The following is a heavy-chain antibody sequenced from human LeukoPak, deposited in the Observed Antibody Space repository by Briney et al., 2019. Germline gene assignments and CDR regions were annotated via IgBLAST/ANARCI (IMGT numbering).Heavy chain of an antibody. D-gene: IGHD3-3*01. CDR1: GFTFSSYS. J-gene: IGHJ4*02. CDR3: ASGYDFWSGYYSEYYFDY. Sequence: PGGSLRLSCAASGFTFSSYSMNWVRQAPGKGLEWVSSISSSSSYIYYADSVKGRFTISRDNAKNSLYLQMNSLRAEDTAVYYCASGYDFWSGYYSEYYFDYWGQGTLVTVSS. CDR2: ISSSSSYI. V-gene: IGHV3-21*01.